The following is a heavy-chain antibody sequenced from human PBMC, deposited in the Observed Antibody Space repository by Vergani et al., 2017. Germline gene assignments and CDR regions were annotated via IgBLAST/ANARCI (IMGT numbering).Heavy chain of an antibody. V-gene: IGHV5-10-1*01. CDR3: AKVGGRGWLVRGNNWFDP. CDR1: GYSFTSYW. D-gene: IGHD6-19*01. Sequence: EVQLVQSGAEVKKPGESLRISCKGSGYSFTSYWISWVRQMPGKGLEWMGRVDPSDSYTNYSPSFQGHVTISADKSLSTAYLQWSSLKASDPARDYCAKVGGRGWLVRGNNWFDPWGQGTLVTVSS. J-gene: IGHJ5*02. CDR2: VDPSDSYT.